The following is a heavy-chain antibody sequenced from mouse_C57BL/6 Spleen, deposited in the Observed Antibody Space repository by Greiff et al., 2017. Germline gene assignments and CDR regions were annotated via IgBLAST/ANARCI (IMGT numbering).Heavy chain of an antibody. V-gene: IGHV1-69*01. J-gene: IGHJ1*03. Sequence: VQLQQPGAELVMPGASVKLSCKASGYTFTSYWMHWVKQRPGQGLEWIGEIDPSDSYTNYNQKFKGKSTLTVDKSSSTAYMQLSSLTSEDSAVYYCARRGGSRSYWYFDVWGTGTTVTVSS. CDR3: ARRGGSRSYWYFDV. CDR2: IDPSDSYT. CDR1: GYTFTSYW. D-gene: IGHD1-1*01.